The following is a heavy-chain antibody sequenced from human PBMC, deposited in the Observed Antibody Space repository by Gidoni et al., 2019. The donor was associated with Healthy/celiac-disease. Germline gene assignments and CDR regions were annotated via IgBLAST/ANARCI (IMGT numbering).Heavy chain of an antibody. Sequence: EVQLLESGGGWVQPGGFLRLSCEASGFTFSRYAMSWVRQAPGKGLEWVSAISGSGGSTYSADSVKGRFTISRDNSKNTLYLQMNILRAEDTVVYYCANLRDTAYYFDYWGQGTLVTVSS. CDR3: ANLRDTAYYFDY. D-gene: IGHD5-18*01. V-gene: IGHV3-23*01. CDR2: ISGSGGST. CDR1: GFTFSRYA. J-gene: IGHJ4*02.